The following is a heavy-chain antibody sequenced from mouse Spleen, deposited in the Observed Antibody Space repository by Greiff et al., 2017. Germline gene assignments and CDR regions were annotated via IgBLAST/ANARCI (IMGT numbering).Heavy chain of an antibody. CDR3: ARALPYWYFDV. CDR1: GYTFTDYN. V-gene: IGHV1-22*01. J-gene: IGHJ1*01. Sequence: VQLQQSGPELVKPGASVKMSCKASGYTFTDYNMHWVKQSHGKSLEWIGDINPNNGGTSYNQKFKGKATLTVNKSSSTAYMELRSLTSEDSAVYYCARALPYWYFDVWGAGTTVTVSS. CDR2: INPNNGGT.